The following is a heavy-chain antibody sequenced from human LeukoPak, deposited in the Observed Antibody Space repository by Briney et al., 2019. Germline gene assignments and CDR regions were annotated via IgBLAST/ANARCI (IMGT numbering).Heavy chain of an antibody. J-gene: IGHJ4*02. D-gene: IGHD3-22*01. Sequence: ASVKVSCKASGYTFTGYYMHWVRQAPGQGLEWMGWTNPNSGGTNYAQKFQGRVTMTRDTSISTAYMELSRLRSDDTAVYYCARVMYYYDSSGYSDWGQGTLVTVSS. V-gene: IGHV1-2*02. CDR3: ARVMYYYDSSGYSD. CDR2: TNPNSGGT. CDR1: GYTFTGYY.